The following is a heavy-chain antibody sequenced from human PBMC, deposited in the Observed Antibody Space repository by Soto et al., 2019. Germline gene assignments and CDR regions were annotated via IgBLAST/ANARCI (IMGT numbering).Heavy chain of an antibody. D-gene: IGHD3-22*01. V-gene: IGHV1-69*13. CDR1: GGTFSRYT. CDR2: ITPMFGTP. J-gene: IGHJ4*02. Sequence: SVKVSCKASGGTFSRYTITWVRQAPGQGLEWMGGITPMFGTPNYAQKFQGRVTITADESTSTAYMELSSLRSEDTTMYYCARDGTLYDSSAYYYLYWGQGTLVTVSS. CDR3: ARDGTLYDSSAYYYLY.